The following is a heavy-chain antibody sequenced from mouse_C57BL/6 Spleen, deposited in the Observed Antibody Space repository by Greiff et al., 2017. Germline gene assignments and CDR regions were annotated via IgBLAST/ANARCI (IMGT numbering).Heavy chain of an antibody. D-gene: IGHD4-1*02. J-gene: IGHJ4*01. Sequence: EVKLVESGGGLVQPGGSLSLSCAASGFTFTDYYMSWVRQPPGKALEWLGFIRNKANGYTTEYSASVKGRFTISRDNSQSILYLQMNALRAEDSATYYFASQLGRGYAMDYWGQGTSVTVSS. V-gene: IGHV7-3*01. CDR1: GFTFTDYY. CDR3: ASQLGRGYAMDY. CDR2: IRNKANGYTT.